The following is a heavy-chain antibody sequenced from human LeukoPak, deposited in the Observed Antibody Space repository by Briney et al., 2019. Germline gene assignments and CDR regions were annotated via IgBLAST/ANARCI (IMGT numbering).Heavy chain of an antibody. D-gene: IGHD3-10*01. CDR2: IRYDGSNK. Sequence: PGGSLRLSCAASGYTLRRHGIHWVRQAPGKGLEWVAFIRYDGSNKYYADSVKGRFTISRDDSKNTLYLQMNSLRVEDTAVYYCARRFTMVRGVMGYYYMDVWGKGTTVTVFS. CDR1: GYTLRRHG. J-gene: IGHJ6*03. CDR3: ARRFTMVRGVMGYYYMDV. V-gene: IGHV3-30*02.